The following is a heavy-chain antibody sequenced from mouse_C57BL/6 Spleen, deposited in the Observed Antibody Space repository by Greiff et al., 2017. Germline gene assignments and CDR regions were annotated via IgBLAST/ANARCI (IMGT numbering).Heavy chain of an antibody. J-gene: IGHJ2*01. Sequence: QVQLQQPGAELVRPGSSVKLSCKASGYTFTSYWMDWVKQRPGQGLEWIGNIYPSDSETHYNQKFKDKATLTVDKSSSTAYMQLSSLTSEDSAVYYCARDYHYDYDYFDYWGQGTTLTVSS. V-gene: IGHV1-61*01. CDR2: IYPSDSET. CDR1: GYTFTSYW. CDR3: ARDYHYDYDYFDY. D-gene: IGHD2-4*01.